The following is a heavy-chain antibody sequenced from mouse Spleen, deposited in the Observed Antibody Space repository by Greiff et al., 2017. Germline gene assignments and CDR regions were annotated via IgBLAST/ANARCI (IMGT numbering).Heavy chain of an antibody. Sequence: EVKLVESGGGLVQPGGSLSLSCAASGFTFTDYYMSWVRQPPGKALEWLGFIRNKANGYTTEYSASVKGRFTISRDNSQSILYLQMNALRAEDSATYYCARSFYDGYPAWFAYWGQGTLVTVSA. CDR1: GFTFTDYY. CDR3: ARSFYDGYPAWFAY. V-gene: IGHV7-3*01. CDR2: IRNKANGYTT. D-gene: IGHD2-3*01. J-gene: IGHJ3*01.